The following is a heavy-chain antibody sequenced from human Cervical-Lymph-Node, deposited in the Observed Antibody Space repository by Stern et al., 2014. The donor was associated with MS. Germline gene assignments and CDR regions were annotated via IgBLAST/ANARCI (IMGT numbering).Heavy chain of an antibody. D-gene: IGHD3-22*01. CDR1: GFTFSSYA. CDR2: ISYDGSNK. J-gene: IGHJ6*02. Sequence: VQLLESGGGVVQPGRSLRLSCAASGFTFSSYAMHWVRQAPGKGLEWVAVISYDGSNKYYADFVKGRFTISRDNSKNTLYLQMNSLKAEDTAVYYCARDVRHYYDSSGFYYYYGMDVGGQGTTVTGS. CDR3: ARDVRHYYDSSGFYYYYGMDV. V-gene: IGHV3-30-3*01.